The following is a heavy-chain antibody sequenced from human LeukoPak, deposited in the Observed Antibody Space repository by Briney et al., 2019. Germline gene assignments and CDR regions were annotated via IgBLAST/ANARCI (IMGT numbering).Heavy chain of an antibody. CDR2: ISSYNGNT. CDR3: ARRVAVARRDAFDI. Sequence: ASVKVSCKASGYTFTSYVISWVRQAPGQGLDWMGWISSYNGNTNYAQKLEGRVTMSTDAATGTASMELRSLRSEDTAVYYCARRVAVARRDAFDIWGQGTMVTVSS. J-gene: IGHJ3*02. D-gene: IGHD6-19*01. V-gene: IGHV1-18*01. CDR1: GYTFTSYV.